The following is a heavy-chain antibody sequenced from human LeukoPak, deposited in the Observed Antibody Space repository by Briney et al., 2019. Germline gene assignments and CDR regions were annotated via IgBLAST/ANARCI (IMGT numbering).Heavy chain of an antibody. J-gene: IGHJ5*02. CDR2: INHSGST. D-gene: IGHD2-2*02. Sequence: SETLSLTCAVYGGSFSGYYWSWIRQPPGKGLEWIGEINHSGSTNYNPSLKSRVTISVDTSKNQFSLKLSSVTAADTAGYYCARLGVVPAAISSFDPWGQGTLVTVSS. CDR1: GGSFSGYY. CDR3: ARLGVVPAAISSFDP. V-gene: IGHV4-34*01.